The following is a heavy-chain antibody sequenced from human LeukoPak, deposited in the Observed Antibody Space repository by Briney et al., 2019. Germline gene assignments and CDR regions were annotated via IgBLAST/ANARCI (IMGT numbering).Heavy chain of an antibody. CDR3: AKDSFSHNGIFDALDI. CDR1: GFTFSNYA. Sequence: GGSLRLSCAASGFTFSNYAMTWVRQAPGKGLEWVSSLNPVYYADSVKGRFTISRDDSKNTLFLQMNSLRAEDTATYYCAKDSFSHNGIFDALDIWGQGTMVTVSS. D-gene: IGHD2-8*01. J-gene: IGHJ3*02. CDR2: LNPV. V-gene: IGHV3-23*01.